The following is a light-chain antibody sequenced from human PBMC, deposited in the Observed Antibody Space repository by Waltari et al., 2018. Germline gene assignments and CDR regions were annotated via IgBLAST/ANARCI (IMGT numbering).Light chain of an antibody. J-gene: IGKJ1*01. V-gene: IGKV3-20*01. Sequence: EIVLRQSPGTLSLSPGERATLSCRASQSVGRYLAWYQQKPGQAPRLLIYGASTRATGIPDRFSGSGSGTDFSLIISRLEPEDFAVYFCQKYEALPATFGQGTKVEIK. CDR2: GAS. CDR3: QKYEALPAT. CDR1: QSVGRY.